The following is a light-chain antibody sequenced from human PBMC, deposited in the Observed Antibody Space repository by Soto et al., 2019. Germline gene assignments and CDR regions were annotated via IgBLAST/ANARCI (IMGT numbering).Light chain of an antibody. Sequence: QPVLTQPPSASGTPGQRGTISCSGSSSNIGSNYVYWYQQLPGTAPKLLIYRNNQRPSGVPDRFSGSKSGTSASLAISGLRSEDEADYYCAAWDDSLSGHWVFGGGTKLTVL. CDR2: RNN. J-gene: IGLJ3*02. V-gene: IGLV1-47*01. CDR1: SSNIGSNY. CDR3: AAWDDSLSGHWV.